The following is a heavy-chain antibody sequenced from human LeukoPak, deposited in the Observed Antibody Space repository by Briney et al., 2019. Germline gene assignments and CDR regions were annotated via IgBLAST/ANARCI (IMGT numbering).Heavy chain of an antibody. CDR2: IYSGGST. CDR1: GFTVSSDS. CDR3: AKDHSSSWYYYYYYYMDV. D-gene: IGHD6-13*01. V-gene: IGHV3-53*05. Sequence: GGSLRLSCTVSGFTVSSDSMSWVRQAPGKGLEWVSFIYSGGSTHYADSVKGRFTISRDNSKNTLYLQMNSLRAEDTAVYYCAKDHSSSWYYYYYYYMDVWGKGTTVTISS. J-gene: IGHJ6*03.